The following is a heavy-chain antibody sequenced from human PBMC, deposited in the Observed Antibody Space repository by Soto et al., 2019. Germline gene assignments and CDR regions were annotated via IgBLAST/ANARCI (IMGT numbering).Heavy chain of an antibody. CDR2: TYYRSKWYN. J-gene: IGHJ6*03. CDR3: ARAALYGIQIAARSRYYYYMDV. D-gene: IGHD6-6*01. CDR1: GDSVSSNSAA. V-gene: IGHV6-1*01. Sequence: KQSQTLSLTCAISGDSVSSNSAAWHWIRQSPSRGLEWLGRTYYRSKWYNDYAVSVKSRITINPDTSKNQFSLQLNSVTPEDTAVYYCARAALYGIQIAARSRYYYYMDVWGKGTTVTVSS.